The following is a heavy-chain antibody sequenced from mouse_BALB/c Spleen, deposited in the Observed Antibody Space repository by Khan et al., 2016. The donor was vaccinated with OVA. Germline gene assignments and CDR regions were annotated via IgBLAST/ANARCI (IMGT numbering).Heavy chain of an antibody. CDR3: ATSYFYGYYFDY. V-gene: IGHV5-17*02. CDR1: GFTFSSYG. J-gene: IGHJ2*01. D-gene: IGHD1-1*01. Sequence: EVELVESGGGLVQPGGSRKLSCAASGFTFSSYGMHWVRQAPEKGLEWVAYISGDNNTIYYADTVKGRFTISRDNPKNTLFLQMTSLMSEDTARYYCATSYFYGYYFDYWGPGTTLTVSS. CDR2: ISGDNNTI.